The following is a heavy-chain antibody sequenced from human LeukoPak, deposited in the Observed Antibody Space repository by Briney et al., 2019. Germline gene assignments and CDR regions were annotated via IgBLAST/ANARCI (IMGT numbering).Heavy chain of an antibody. J-gene: IGHJ5*02. CDR1: GFTFSSYG. CDR3: AKERPSIAAPSAVAGGLDP. Sequence: PGRSLRLSCAASGFTFSSYGMHWVRQAPGKGLEWVAVIWYDGSNKYYADSVKGRFTTSRDNSKNTLYLQMNSLRAEDTAVYYCAKERPSIAAPSAVAGGLDPWGQGTLVTVSS. D-gene: IGHD6-19*01. V-gene: IGHV3-33*06. CDR2: IWYDGSNK.